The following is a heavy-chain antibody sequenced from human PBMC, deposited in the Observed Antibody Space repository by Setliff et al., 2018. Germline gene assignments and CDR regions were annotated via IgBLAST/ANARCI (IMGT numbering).Heavy chain of an antibody. Sequence: PGGSLRLSCAASGFTFSSYAITWVRQAPGKGLEWVSMISGSAQTTYYADSVKGRFTISRDNSKNTLYLQMNSLRAEDTAVYYCAKDDYSNYAGNFDYWGQGTLVTVSS. D-gene: IGHD4-4*01. CDR1: GFTFSSYA. V-gene: IGHV3-23*01. J-gene: IGHJ4*02. CDR2: ISGSAQTT. CDR3: AKDDYSNYAGNFDY.